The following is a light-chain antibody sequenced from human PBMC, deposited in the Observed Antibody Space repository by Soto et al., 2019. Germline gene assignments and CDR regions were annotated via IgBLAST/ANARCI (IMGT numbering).Light chain of an antibody. J-gene: IGKJ1*01. CDR2: GAS. CDR1: QSVSSN. CDR3: QQYNYWPRT. V-gene: IGKV3-15*01. Sequence: EIVMTQSPGTLSASPGERATLSCRASQSVSSNLAWYQQKRGQAPRLLIYGASTRATGIPARFSGGGSGTEFTLTISSLQSEDFAVYYCQQYNYWPRTFGQGTKVDIK.